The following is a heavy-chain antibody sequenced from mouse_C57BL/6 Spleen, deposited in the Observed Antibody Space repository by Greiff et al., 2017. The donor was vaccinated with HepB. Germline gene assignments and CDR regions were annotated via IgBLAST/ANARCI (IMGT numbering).Heavy chain of an antibody. Sequence: QVQLQQPGTELVKPGASVKLSCKASGYTFTSYWMHWVKQRPGQGLEWIGNINPSNGGTNYNEKFKSKATLTVDKSSSTAYMQRSSLTSEDSAVYYCARALGRDWYFDVWGTGTTVTVSS. CDR3: ARALGRDWYFDV. CDR1: GYTFTSYW. J-gene: IGHJ1*03. V-gene: IGHV1-53*01. CDR2: INPSNGGT. D-gene: IGHD4-1*01.